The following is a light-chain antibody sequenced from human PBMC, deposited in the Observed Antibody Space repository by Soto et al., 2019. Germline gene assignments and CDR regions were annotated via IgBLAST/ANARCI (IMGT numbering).Light chain of an antibody. CDR1: QGIAPY. CDR2: ATY. J-gene: IGKJ4*01. CDR3: QKYNTAPRT. V-gene: IGKV1-27*01. Sequence: DVQMTQSPSSLSAFVGDRVTITCRASQGIAPYLAWFQQKPGKVPKLLIYATYTLQSGVPSRFSGSGSGTDFTLTISSQQPEDVATYYCQKYNTAPRTFGGWTKVEIK.